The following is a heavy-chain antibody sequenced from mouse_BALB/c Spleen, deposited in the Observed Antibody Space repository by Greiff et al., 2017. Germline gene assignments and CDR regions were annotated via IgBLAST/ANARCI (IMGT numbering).Heavy chain of an antibody. V-gene: IGHV1-18*01. CDR3: ARRRNYGNYGAMDY. D-gene: IGHD2-1*01. CDR2: INPNNGGT. J-gene: IGHJ4*01. CDR1: GYTFTDYN. Sequence: VQLQQSGPELVKPGASVKIPCKASGYTFTDYNMDWVKQSHGKSLEWIGDINPNNGGTIYNQKFKGKATLTVDKSSSTAYMELRSLTSEDTAVYYCARRRNYGNYGAMDYWGQGTSVTVSS.